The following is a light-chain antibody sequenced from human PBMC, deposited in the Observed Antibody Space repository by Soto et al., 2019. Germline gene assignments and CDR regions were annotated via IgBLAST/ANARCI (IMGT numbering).Light chain of an antibody. CDR1: QTISSW. Sequence: DIQMTHSPSTLSGSVGSRFNITCRASQTISSWLAWYQQKPGKAPKLLIYKASTLKSGVPSRFRGSGYGTEFTLTISSLKTDDFATYYCQHYNSYSEAFGHGTKVDIK. CDR2: KAS. CDR3: QHYNSYSEA. V-gene: IGKV1-5*03. J-gene: IGKJ1*01.